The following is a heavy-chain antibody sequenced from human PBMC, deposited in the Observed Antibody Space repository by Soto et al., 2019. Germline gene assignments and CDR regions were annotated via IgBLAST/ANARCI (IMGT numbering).Heavy chain of an antibody. Sequence: QVQLVQSGAEVKKPGSSVKISCKASGGTFSNYAINWVRQAPGQGLEWMGGTVPMYGVSNYAQRFVGRATITADASTSTAYMELSSLRSDDTAVIYCARVPPGVVGSHYYYGMDVWGQGTTVTVSA. CDR3: ARVPPGVVGSHYYYGMDV. D-gene: IGHD2-15*01. V-gene: IGHV1-69*01. CDR2: TVPMYGVS. CDR1: GGTFSNYA. J-gene: IGHJ6*01.